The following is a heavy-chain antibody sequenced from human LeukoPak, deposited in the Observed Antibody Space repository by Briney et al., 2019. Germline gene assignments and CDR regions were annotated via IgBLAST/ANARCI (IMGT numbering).Heavy chain of an antibody. J-gene: IGHJ4*02. Sequence: GRSLRLSCAASGFTVSSNDMSWVRQAPGKGLEWVSLIYSGRSTYYADSVKGRFIISRDNSKNTLYLQMNSLRAEDTAVYYCARYSGTFSNSYFDCWGQGTLVTVSS. V-gene: IGHV3-66*01. CDR1: GFTVSSND. CDR3: ARYSGTFSNSYFDC. CDR2: IYSGRST. D-gene: IGHD1-26*01.